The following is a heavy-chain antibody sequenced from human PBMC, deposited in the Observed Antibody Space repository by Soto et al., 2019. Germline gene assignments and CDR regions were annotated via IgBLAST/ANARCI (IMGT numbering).Heavy chain of an antibody. Sequence: QVQLQESGPGLVKPSETLSLTCTVSGGSISSYYWSWIRQPPGKGLEWIGYIYYSGSTNYNPSLKSRVTISVDTSKNQFSLKLSSVTAADTAVYYCASHRGGYDSSGYYYWGQGTLVTVSS. CDR2: IYYSGST. J-gene: IGHJ4*02. CDR1: GGSISSYY. D-gene: IGHD3-22*01. CDR3: ASHRGGYDSSGYYY. V-gene: IGHV4-59*01.